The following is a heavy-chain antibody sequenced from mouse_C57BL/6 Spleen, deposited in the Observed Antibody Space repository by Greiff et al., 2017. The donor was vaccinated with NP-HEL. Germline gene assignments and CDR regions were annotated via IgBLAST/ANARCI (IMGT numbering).Heavy chain of an antibody. V-gene: IGHV1-53*01. D-gene: IGHD1-1*01. CDR1: GYTFTSYW. CDR2: INPSNGGT. J-gene: IGHJ2*01. CDR3: ARAGVITTVVTFDY. Sequence: QVQLQQPGTELVKPGASVKLSCKASGYTFTSYWMHWVKQRPGQGLEWIGNINPSNGGTNYIEKFKSKATLTVDKSSSTAYMQLSSLTSEDSAVYYCARAGVITTVVTFDYWGQGTTLTVSS.